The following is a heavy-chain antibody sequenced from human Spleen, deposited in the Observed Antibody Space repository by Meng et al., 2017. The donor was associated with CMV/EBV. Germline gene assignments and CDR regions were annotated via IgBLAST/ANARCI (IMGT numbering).Heavy chain of an antibody. J-gene: IGHJ5*02. Sequence: FTSSSNAMHWVRQAPGQGLEWMAVISYDGGNTYYADSVKGRFTISRDTSKNTLYLQMNSLRPEDTAVYYCARAFLTIFGVVSPLWFDPWGQGTLVTVSS. CDR3: ARAFLTIFGVVSPLWFDP. CDR2: ISYDGGNT. D-gene: IGHD3-3*01. CDR1: FTSSSNA. V-gene: IGHV3-30*14.